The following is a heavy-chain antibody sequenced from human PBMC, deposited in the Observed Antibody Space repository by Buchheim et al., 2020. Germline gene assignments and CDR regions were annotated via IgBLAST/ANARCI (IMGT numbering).Heavy chain of an antibody. CDR1: GFTFSNYG. J-gene: IGHJ2*01. V-gene: IGHV3-30*18. Sequence: QVQLVESGGGVVQPGRSLRLSCAASGFTFSNYGMHWVRQAPGKGLEWVAIISYDGSNRDYADSVKGRFTISRDNSRNTLYLQMNSLRAGDTAVYYCANSDGGNGESNWYFDLWGRGTL. CDR3: ANSDGGNGESNWYFDL. D-gene: IGHD4-23*01. CDR2: ISYDGSNR.